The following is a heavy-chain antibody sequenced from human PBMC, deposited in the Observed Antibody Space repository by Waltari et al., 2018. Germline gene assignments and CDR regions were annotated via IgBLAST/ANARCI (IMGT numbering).Heavy chain of an antibody. J-gene: IGHJ2*01. CDR3: ARTLVTPKYWYFDL. D-gene: IGHD4-4*01. CDR1: GGSISSYY. V-gene: IGHV4-59*01. Sequence: QVQLQESGPGLVKPSETLSLTCTVSGGSISSYYWSWIRQPPGKGLEWIGYIYYSGSTNYNPALKSRVTISVDTSKNQFSLKLSSVTAADTAVYYCARTLVTPKYWYFDLWGRGTLVTVSS. CDR2: IYYSGST.